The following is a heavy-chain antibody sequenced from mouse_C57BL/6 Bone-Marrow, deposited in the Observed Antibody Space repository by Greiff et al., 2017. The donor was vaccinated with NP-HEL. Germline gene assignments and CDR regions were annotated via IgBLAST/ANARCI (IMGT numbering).Heavy chain of an antibody. D-gene: IGHD4-1*01. V-gene: IGHV1-59*01. CDR2: IDPSDSYT. J-gene: IGHJ1*03. Sequence: QVQLQQPGAELVRPGTSVKLSCKASGYTFTSYWMHWVKQRPGQGLEWIGVIDPSDSYTNYNQKFKGKATLTVDTSSSTAYMQLSSLTSEDSAVYYRRLGPCYWYFGVWGTETTVTVSS. CDR1: GYTFTSYW. CDR3: RLGPCYWYFGV.